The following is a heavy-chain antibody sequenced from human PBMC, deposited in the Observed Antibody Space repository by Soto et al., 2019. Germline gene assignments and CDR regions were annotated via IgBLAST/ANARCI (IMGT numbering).Heavy chain of an antibody. CDR2: ISGSGGST. Sequence: GGSLRLSCAASGFTFSSYAMSWVRQAPGKGLEWVSAISGSGGSTYYADSVKGRFTIPRDNSKNTLYLQMNSLRAEDTAVYYCAKVGSRSAFDWLLTFDYWGQGTLVTVSS. J-gene: IGHJ4*02. D-gene: IGHD3-9*01. CDR3: AKVGSRSAFDWLLTFDY. CDR1: GFTFSSYA. V-gene: IGHV3-23*01.